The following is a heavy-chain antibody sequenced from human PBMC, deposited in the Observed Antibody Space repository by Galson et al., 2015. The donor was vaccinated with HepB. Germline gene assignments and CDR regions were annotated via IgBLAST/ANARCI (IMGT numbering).Heavy chain of an antibody. D-gene: IGHD3-10*01. Sequence: SVKVSCKGSGGTFNTFAITWVRQAPGHGLEWMGEIIPVSGTPTYAQKFRGRVTFTADESTSTASMELSRLRAEDTAVYYCAREYYCKSPNFPNGGGYGMDVWGQGTTVIVSS. CDR3: AREYYCKSPNFPNGGGYGMDV. V-gene: IGHV1-69*13. CDR1: GGTFNTFA. J-gene: IGHJ6*02. CDR2: IIPVSGTP.